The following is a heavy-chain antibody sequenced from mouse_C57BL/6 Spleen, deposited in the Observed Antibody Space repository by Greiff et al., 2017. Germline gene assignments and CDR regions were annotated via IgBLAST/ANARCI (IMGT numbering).Heavy chain of an antibody. V-gene: IGHV1-61*01. J-gene: IGHJ2*01. CDR2: IYPSDSET. CDR1: GYTFTSYW. CDR3: ARGYYGSSYNFDY. D-gene: IGHD1-1*01. Sequence: VQLQQPGAELVRPGSSVKLSCKASGYTFTSYWMDWVKQRPGQGLEWIGNIYPSDSETHYNQKFKDKATLTVDKSSSTAYMQLSSLTSEDSAVYYCARGYYGSSYNFDYWGQGTTLTVSS.